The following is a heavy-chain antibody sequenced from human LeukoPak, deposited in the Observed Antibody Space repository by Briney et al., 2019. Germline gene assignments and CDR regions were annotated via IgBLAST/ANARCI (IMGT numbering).Heavy chain of an antibody. V-gene: IGHV1-46*01. Sequence: ASVKVSCKASGYTFTSYYMHWVRQAPGQGLEWMGIINPSGGSTSYAQKFQGRVTMTRDTSTSTVYMELSSLGSEDTAVYYCARDGSGPGYDFWSGPGGDFDYWGQGTLVTVSS. CDR1: GYTFTSYY. CDR3: ARDGSGPGYDFWSGPGGDFDY. D-gene: IGHD3-3*01. J-gene: IGHJ4*02. CDR2: INPSGGST.